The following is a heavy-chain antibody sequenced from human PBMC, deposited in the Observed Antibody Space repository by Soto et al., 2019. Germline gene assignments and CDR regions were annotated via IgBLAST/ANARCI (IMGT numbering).Heavy chain of an antibody. D-gene: IGHD2-15*01. V-gene: IGHV4-59*01. CDR2: IYYSGST. CDR3: VRSLGYCSGGSCYPNYFDY. Sequence: SETLSLTCTVSGGSISSYYWSWIRQPPGKGLEWIGYIYYSGSTNYNPSLKSRVTISVDTSKNQFSLKLSSVTAADTAVYYCVRSLGYCSGGSCYPNYFDYWGQGTLVTVSS. J-gene: IGHJ4*02. CDR1: GGSISSYY.